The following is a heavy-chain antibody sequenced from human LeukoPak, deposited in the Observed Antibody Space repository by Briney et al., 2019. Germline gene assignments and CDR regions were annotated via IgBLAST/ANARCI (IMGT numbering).Heavy chain of an antibody. CDR3: ARVGTTFDY. CDR1: GGSFSGYY. V-gene: IGHV4-34*01. Sequence: PSETLSLTCAVYGGSFSGYYWSWNRQPPGKGLEWIGEINHSGSTNYNPSLKSRVTISVDTSKNQFSLKLSSVTAADTAVYYCARVGTTFDYWGQGTLVTVSS. CDR2: INHSGST. J-gene: IGHJ4*02. D-gene: IGHD1-14*01.